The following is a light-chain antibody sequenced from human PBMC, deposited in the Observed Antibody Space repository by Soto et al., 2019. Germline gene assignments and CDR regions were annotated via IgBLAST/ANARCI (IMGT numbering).Light chain of an antibody. J-gene: IGLJ1*01. CDR1: NSDVAFYNY. V-gene: IGLV2-14*03. CDR2: DVS. CDR3: NSYSRSTSV. Sequence: QSALTQPASVSGSPGQSITISCTGTNSDVAFYNYVSWYQHHPGTAPQLIIYDVSNRPSGVSNRFSGSKSGNTASLTISGLQADDEADYYCNSYSRSTSVFGTGTKSPS.